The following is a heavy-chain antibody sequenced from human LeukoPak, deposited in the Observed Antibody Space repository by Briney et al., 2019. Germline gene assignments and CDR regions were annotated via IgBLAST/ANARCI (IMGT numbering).Heavy chain of an antibody. CDR3: ARAYSSSWYFDY. CDR1: GGSISSSNW. D-gene: IGHD6-13*01. CDR2: IYHSGST. Sequence: SGTLSLTCAVSGGSISSSNWWSWVRRPPGKGLEWIGEIYHSGSTNYNPSLKSRVTISVDTSKNQFSLKLSSVTAADTAVYYCARAYSSSWYFDYWGQGTLVTVSS. V-gene: IGHV4-4*02. J-gene: IGHJ4*02.